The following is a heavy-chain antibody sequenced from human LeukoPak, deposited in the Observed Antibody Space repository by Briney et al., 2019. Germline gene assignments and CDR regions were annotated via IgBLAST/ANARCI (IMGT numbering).Heavy chain of an antibody. CDR2: IRYDGSNK. CDR1: GFIFSSYG. Sequence: PGGSLRLSCAASGFIFSSYGMHWVRQAPGKGLEWVSFIRYDGSNKYYGDAVRGRFTISRDNSKNTLYLQMDSLRPEDTAVYYCAKGLGNYFDHWGQGTLVTVPS. CDR3: AKGLGNYFDH. V-gene: IGHV3-30*02. D-gene: IGHD7-27*01. J-gene: IGHJ4*02.